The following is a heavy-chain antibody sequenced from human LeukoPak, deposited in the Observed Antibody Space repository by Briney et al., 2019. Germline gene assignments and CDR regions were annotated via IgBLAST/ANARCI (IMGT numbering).Heavy chain of an antibody. CDR3: AKESGKFDY. CDR1: GLNFDDSA. V-gene: IGHV3-43*02. CDR2: ISADGGST. J-gene: IGHJ4*02. Sequence: GASLRLSCVASGLNFDDSAMHWVRQAPGKGLEWVSLISADGGSTFSADSVKGRFIISRDNSKNSLYLQMNSLRSEDTAMYYCAKESGKFDYWGQGTLVAVS.